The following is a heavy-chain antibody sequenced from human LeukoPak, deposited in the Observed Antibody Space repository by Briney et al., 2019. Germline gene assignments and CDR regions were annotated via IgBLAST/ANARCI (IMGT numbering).Heavy chain of an antibody. CDR3: ARGVTGGWYGDFQH. CDR1: GGSFSDYY. J-gene: IGHJ1*01. Sequence: SETLSFTCAVYGGSFSDYYWSWIRQPPGKALEWIGKINHSGSTNYNPSLKSRVTISVDTSKNQFSLKLSSVTAADTAVYYCARGVTGGWYGDFQHWGQGTLVTVSS. D-gene: IGHD6-19*01. V-gene: IGHV4-34*01. CDR2: INHSGST.